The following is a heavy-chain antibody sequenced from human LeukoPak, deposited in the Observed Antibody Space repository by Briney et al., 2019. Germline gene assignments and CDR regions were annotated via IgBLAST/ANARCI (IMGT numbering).Heavy chain of an antibody. Sequence: GGSLRLFCAASGFTFSSYAMSWVRQAPGKGLEWVSAISGSGGSTYYADSVKGRFTLSRHNSKNTLYLQMNSLRAEDTAVYYCAKDRSYQLPHAALDIWGQGTMVTVSS. CDR3: AKDRSYQLPHAALDI. J-gene: IGHJ3*02. CDR2: ISGSGGST. CDR1: GFTFSSYA. V-gene: IGHV3-23*01. D-gene: IGHD2-2*01.